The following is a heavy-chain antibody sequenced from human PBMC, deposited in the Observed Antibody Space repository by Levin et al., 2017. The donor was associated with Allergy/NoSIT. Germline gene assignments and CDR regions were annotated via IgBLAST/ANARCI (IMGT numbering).Heavy chain of an antibody. D-gene: IGHD3-10*01. CDR3: ARTLPHYYGSGSSPY. V-gene: IGHV3-48*04. J-gene: IGHJ4*02. CDR2: ISSSSSTI. Sequence: GGSLRLSCAASGFTFSSYSMNWVRQAPGKGLEWVSYISSSSSTIYYADSVKGRFTISRDNAKNSLYLQMNSLRAEDTAVYYCARTLPHYYGSGSSPYWGQGTLVTVSS. CDR1: GFTFSSYS.